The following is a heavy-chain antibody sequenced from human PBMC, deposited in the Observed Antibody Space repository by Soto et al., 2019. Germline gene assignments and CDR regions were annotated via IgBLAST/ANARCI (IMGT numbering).Heavy chain of an antibody. V-gene: IGHV4-39*01. CDR2: VYYNENT. D-gene: IGHD3-10*01. CDR3: ARRERYYGSPGWFDP. CDR1: GGSISRFTYY. J-gene: IGHJ5*02. Sequence: NPSETLSPTCSVSGGSISRFTYYWGWIRQPPGKGLEWCWTVYYNENTYYNPSLKSRVTITVDTAKNQFALKLRSVTAADTAMYFCARRERYYGSPGWFDPWGPGTLVTVSS.